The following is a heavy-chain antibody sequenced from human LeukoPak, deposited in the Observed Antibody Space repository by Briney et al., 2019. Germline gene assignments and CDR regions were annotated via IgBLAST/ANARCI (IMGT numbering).Heavy chain of an antibody. J-gene: IGHJ5*02. CDR1: GGSFSSYY. Sequence: PSETLSLTCAVYGGSFSSYYWSWIRQPPGKGLEWIGEINHSGSTNYNPSLKSRVTISVDTSKNQFSLKLSSVTAADTAVYYCARGLSDCSSTSCLGSSWFDPWGQGTLVTVSS. CDR3: ARGLSDCSSTSCLGSSWFDP. V-gene: IGHV4-34*01. D-gene: IGHD2-2*01. CDR2: INHSGST.